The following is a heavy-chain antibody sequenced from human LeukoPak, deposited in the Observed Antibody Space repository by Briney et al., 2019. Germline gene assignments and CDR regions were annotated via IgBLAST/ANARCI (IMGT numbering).Heavy chain of an antibody. CDR2: ISGSGGST. CDR3: AREGGYSYGPNYYYGMDV. V-gene: IGHV3-23*01. J-gene: IGHJ6*02. Sequence: GGSLRLSCAASGFTFSSYSMNWVRQAPGKGLEWVSAISGSGGSTYYADSVKGRFTISRDNSKNTLYLQMNSLRAEDTAVYYCAREGGYSYGPNYYYGMDVWGQGTTVTVSS. CDR1: GFTFSSYS. D-gene: IGHD5-18*01.